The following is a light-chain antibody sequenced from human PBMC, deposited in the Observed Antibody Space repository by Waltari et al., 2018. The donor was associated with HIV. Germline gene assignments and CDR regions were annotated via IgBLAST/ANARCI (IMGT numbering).Light chain of an antibody. V-gene: IGLV1-44*01. CDR3: AAWDGSLNGYV. CDR2: DNN. Sequence: QFVLTQSPSASGAPGQWAAISCSGSSSKLGRIRATWYQHLPGTAPNLLIFDNNQRPSGVPDRFSGSKSGTSASLAISGLQSEDEADYYCAAWDGSLNGYVFGTGTQVTVL. J-gene: IGLJ1*01. CDR1: SSKLGRIR.